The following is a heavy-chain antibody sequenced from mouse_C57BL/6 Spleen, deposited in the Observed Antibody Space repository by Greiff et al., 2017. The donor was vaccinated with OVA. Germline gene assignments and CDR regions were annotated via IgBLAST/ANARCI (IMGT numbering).Heavy chain of an antibody. J-gene: IGHJ2*01. CDR1: GYTFTSYW. V-gene: IGHV1-50*01. Sequence: VQLQQPGAELVKPGASVKLSCKASGYTFTSYWMQWVKQRPGQGLEWIGEIDPSDSYTNYNQKFKGKATLTVDTSSSTAYMQLSSLTSEDSAVYYCAKGQNSDYWGQGTTLTVSS. D-gene: IGHD3-3*01. CDR3: AKGQNSDY. CDR2: IDPSDSYT.